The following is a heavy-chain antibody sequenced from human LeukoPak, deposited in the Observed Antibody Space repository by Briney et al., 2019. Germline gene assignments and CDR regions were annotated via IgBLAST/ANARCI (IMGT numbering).Heavy chain of an antibody. CDR1: GGTFSSYA. D-gene: IGHD1-20*01. V-gene: IGHV1-69*06. J-gene: IGHJ5*02. CDR2: IIPIFGTA. Sequence: SVKVSCKASGGTFSSYAISWVRQAPGQGLEWMGGIIPIFGTANYAQKFQGRVTITADKSTSTAYMELSSLRSEDTAVYYCATDLVTGTYNWFDPWGQGTLVTVSS. CDR3: ATDLVTGTYNWFDP.